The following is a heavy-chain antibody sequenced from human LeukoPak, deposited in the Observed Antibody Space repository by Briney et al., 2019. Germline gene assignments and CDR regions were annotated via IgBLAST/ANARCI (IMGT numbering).Heavy chain of an antibody. V-gene: IGHV4-59*01. CDR2: IFYSGST. J-gene: IGHJ4*02. CDR3: ARARYSSGWYLDY. CDR1: GGSISSYY. D-gene: IGHD6-19*01. Sequence: PSETLSLTCNVSGGSISSYYWSWIRQPPGKGLEWIGYIFYSGSTSYNPSLKSRVTISLDASKSQFSLKLSSVTAADTAVYYCARARYSSGWYLDYWGQGTLVTVSS.